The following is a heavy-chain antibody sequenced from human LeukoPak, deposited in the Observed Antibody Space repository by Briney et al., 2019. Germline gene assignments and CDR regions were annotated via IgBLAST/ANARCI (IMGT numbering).Heavy chain of an antibody. D-gene: IGHD3-10*01. Sequence: GSLRLSCAASGFTFSSYAMSWVRQAPGKGLEWVSAISGSGGSTYYTDSVKGRFTISRDNSKNTLYLQMNSLRAEDTAVYYCAKDLIGSGSYYFDYWGQGTLVTVSS. CDR1: GFTFSSYA. V-gene: IGHV3-23*01. CDR2: ISGSGGST. CDR3: AKDLIGSGSYYFDY. J-gene: IGHJ4*02.